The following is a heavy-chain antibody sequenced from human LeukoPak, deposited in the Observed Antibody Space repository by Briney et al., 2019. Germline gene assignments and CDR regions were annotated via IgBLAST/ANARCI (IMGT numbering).Heavy chain of an antibody. CDR1: GGPFSGYY. J-gene: IGHJ4*02. D-gene: IGHD1-7*01. CDR2: INHSGST. CDR3: ARGSGLAWELPRFDY. Sequence: SETLSLTCAVYGGPFSGYYWSWIRQPPGKGLEWIGEINHSGSTNYNPSLRSRVTISVDTSKNQFSLHLTSVTPEDTALYYCARGSGLAWELPRFDYWGQGALVTVSA. V-gene: IGHV4-34*01.